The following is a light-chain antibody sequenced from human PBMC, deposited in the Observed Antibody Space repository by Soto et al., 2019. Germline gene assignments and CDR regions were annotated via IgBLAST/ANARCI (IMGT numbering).Light chain of an antibody. J-gene: IGKJ4*01. CDR3: QQANSLPPLT. Sequence: ILVTQSPSSVSASVGDRVTITCRASQPISNWLAWYQQKPGKAPKLLIYAASSLQSGVPSRFSRSGSGTHFTLTISSLQPEDFATYYCQQANSLPPLTFGGGTTVEIK. V-gene: IGKV1-12*01. CDR2: AAS. CDR1: QPISNW.